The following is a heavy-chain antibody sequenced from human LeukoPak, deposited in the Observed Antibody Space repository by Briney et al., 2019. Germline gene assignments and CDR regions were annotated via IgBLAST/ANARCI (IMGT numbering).Heavy chain of an antibody. CDR1: GFTFSSYG. D-gene: IGHD4-17*01. CDR2: ISYDGSKK. CDR3: AKSYGDYVGYFDY. Sequence: GGSRRLSCAASGFTFSSYGMFWVRQVPGKGLEWVTAISYDGSKKYYADSVKGRFTISRDNSKNTLYLQMNSLRAEDTALYYCAKSYGDYVGYFDYWGQGTLVTVPP. J-gene: IGHJ4*02. V-gene: IGHV3-30*18.